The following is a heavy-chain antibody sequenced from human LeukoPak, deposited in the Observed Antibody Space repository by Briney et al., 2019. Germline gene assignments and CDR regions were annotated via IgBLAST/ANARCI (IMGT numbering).Heavy chain of an antibody. Sequence: SETLSLTCTVSGGSISSFYWTWIRQPPGKGLEWIGNIHYSGSTNYNPSLKSRVTISVDTSKNQFSLKLNSVTAADTAVYYCANSIDFDYGDYYFDYWGQGALVTISS. V-gene: IGHV4-59*08. CDR1: GGSISSFY. CDR2: IHYSGST. CDR3: ANSIDFDYGDYYFDY. D-gene: IGHD4-17*01. J-gene: IGHJ4*02.